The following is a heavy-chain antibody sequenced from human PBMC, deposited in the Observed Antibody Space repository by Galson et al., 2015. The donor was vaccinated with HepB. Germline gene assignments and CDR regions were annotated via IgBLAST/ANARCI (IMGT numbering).Heavy chain of an antibody. J-gene: IGHJ4*02. CDR3: AKHVLPYTSGWYGYFDY. D-gene: IGHD6-19*01. Sequence: QSGAEVKKPGESLRISCKASGYDFTTYWISWVRQMPGKGLEWMGRIDPRDSYTNYSPSIQGHVTTSVDKSLSTAYLQWSSLKASDTAMYFCAKHVLPYTSGWYGYFDYWGQGTLVTVSS. CDR2: IDPRDSYT. V-gene: IGHV5-10-1*01. CDR1: GYDFTTYW.